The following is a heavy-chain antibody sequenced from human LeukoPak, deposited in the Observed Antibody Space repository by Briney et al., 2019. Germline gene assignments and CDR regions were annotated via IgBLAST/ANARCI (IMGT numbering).Heavy chain of an antibody. V-gene: IGHV1-69*05. D-gene: IGHD2-21*02. CDR2: IIPIFGTA. CDR1: GGTFSSYA. CDR3: GACGGDCYQWDY. J-gene: IGHJ4*02. Sequence: RASVKVSCKASGGTFSSYAISWVRQAPGQGLEWMGGIIPIFGTANYAQKFQGRVTITTDESTSTAYMELSSLRSEDTAVYYCGACGGDCYQWDYWGQGTLVTVSS.